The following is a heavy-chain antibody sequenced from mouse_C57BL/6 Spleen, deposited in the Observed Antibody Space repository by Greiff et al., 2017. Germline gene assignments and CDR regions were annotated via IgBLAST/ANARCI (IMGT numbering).Heavy chain of an antibody. CDR2: ISSGGSYT. CDR1: GFTFSSYG. V-gene: IGHV5-6*01. J-gene: IGHJ4*01. D-gene: IGHD1-1*01. Sequence: EVHLVESGGDLVKPGGSLKLSCAASGFTFSSYGMSWVRQTPDKRLEWVATISSGGSYTYYPDSVKGRFTISRDNAKNTLYLQMSSLKSEDTAMYYCARDYGGAMDYWGQGTSVTVSS. CDR3: ARDYGGAMDY.